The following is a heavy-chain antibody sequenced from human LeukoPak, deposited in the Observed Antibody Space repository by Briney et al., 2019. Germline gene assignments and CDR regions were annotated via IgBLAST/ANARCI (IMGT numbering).Heavy chain of an antibody. J-gene: IGHJ3*02. CDR2: FDPEDGET. V-gene: IGHV1-24*01. CDR1: GYTLTELS. CDR3: ATVQREQWLFDI. D-gene: IGHD6-19*01. Sequence: ASVKVSCKVSGYTLTELSMHWVRQAPGKGLEWMGGFDPEDGETIYAQKFQGRVTMTEDTFTDTAYMELSSLRSEDTAVYYCATVQREQWLFDIWGQGTMVTVSS.